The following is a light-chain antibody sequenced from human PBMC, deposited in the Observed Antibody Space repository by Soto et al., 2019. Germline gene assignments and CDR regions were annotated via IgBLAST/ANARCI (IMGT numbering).Light chain of an antibody. Sequence: EIVMTQSPGTLSVSPGGRATLSCTASQTVHSNLAWYQHKPGQAPRLLISAATTRATGVPARISGCCSGTDLTRTSDSLQSDDFAVYSCQQYNGWPVYTVGLGTKVEI. CDR3: QQYNGWPVYT. V-gene: IGKV3-15*01. CDR1: QTVHSN. CDR2: AAT. J-gene: IGKJ2*01.